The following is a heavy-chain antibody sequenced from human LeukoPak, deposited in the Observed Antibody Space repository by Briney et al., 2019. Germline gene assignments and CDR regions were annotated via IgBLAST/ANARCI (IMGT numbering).Heavy chain of an antibody. CDR3: ARGGDYYGSGTLLYYYYMDV. V-gene: IGHV3-21*01. CDR2: ISSSTSYI. CDR1: GFTFSSYT. J-gene: IGHJ6*03. D-gene: IGHD3-10*01. Sequence: GGSLRLSCAASGFTFSSYTMNWVRQAPGKGLDWVSSISSSTSYIYYADSVKGRFTISRDNAKNSLYLQMNSLRAEDTAVYYCARGGDYYGSGTLLYYYYMDVWGKGTTVTVSS.